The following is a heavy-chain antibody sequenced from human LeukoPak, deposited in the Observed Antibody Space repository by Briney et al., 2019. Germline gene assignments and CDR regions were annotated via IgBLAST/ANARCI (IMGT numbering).Heavy chain of an antibody. V-gene: IGHV1-69*13. CDR2: IIPIFGTA. J-gene: IGHJ4*02. CDR1: GYTFTGYY. Sequence: ASVKVSCKASGYTFTGYYMHWVRQAPGQGLEWMGGIIPIFGTANYAQKFQGRVTITADESTSTAYMELRSLRSDDTAVYYCARGYYYDSSGYYAHWGQGTLVTVSS. CDR3: ARGYYYDSSGYYAH. D-gene: IGHD3-22*01.